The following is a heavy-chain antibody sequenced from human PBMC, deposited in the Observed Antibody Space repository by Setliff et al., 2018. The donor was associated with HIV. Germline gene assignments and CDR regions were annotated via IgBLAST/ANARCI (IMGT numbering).Heavy chain of an antibody. J-gene: IGHJ4*02. V-gene: IGHV3-15*07. CDR3: ATAPGYYDSSPFDW. Sequence: SLRLSCSASGFTFSNAWMNWVRQAPGKGLEWVGRIKSKTDGGTADYAAPVRGRFTFSRDDSKNTVYLQMNSLKTEDTAVYYCATAPGYYDSSPFDWWGPGTLVTVSS. CDR1: GFTFSNAW. CDR2: IKSKTDGGTA. D-gene: IGHD3-22*01.